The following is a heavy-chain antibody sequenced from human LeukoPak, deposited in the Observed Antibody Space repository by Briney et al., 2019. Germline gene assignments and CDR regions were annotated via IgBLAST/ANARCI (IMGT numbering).Heavy chain of an antibody. CDR2: VYSSGST. Sequence: SETLSLTCTVSGGSISSGSYYWSWIRQPAGKGLEWIGRVYSSGSTDYNPSLKSRLSISVDTSKIQFSLRLSSVTVADTAVYYCARGEAGTTTDFDYWGQGTLVTVSS. CDR3: ARGEAGTTTDFDY. D-gene: IGHD1-26*01. J-gene: IGHJ4*02. CDR1: GGSISSGSYY. V-gene: IGHV4-61*02.